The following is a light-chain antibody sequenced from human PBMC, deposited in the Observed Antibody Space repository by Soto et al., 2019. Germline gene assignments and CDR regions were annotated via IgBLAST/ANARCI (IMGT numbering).Light chain of an antibody. J-gene: IGKJ3*01. CDR3: QQYGTPRFT. CDR2: GAS. Sequence: IVLTQSPGTLSLSPGERATLSCGASQSVTNNFLAWHQQKPGQAPRLLIYGASSRATGVPDSFSSSGSGTDFTLTISSLEPGDFAVYYCQQYGTPRFTFGPGTKVDIK. V-gene: IGKV3-20*01. CDR1: QSVTNNF.